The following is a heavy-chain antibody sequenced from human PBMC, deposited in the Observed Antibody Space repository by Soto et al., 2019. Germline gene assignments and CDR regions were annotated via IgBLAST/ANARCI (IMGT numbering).Heavy chain of an antibody. CDR1: GFTFSSYG. CDR2: ISYDGSNK. CDR3: AKVSGDIVLVPAAMFGPLDP. Sequence: GGSLRLSCAASGFTFSSYGMHWVRQAPGKGLEWVAVISYDGSNKYYADSVKGRFTISRDNSKNTLYLQMNSLRAEDTAVYYCAKVSGDIVLVPAAMFGPLDPWGQGTLVTVSS. J-gene: IGHJ5*02. V-gene: IGHV3-30*18. D-gene: IGHD2-2*01.